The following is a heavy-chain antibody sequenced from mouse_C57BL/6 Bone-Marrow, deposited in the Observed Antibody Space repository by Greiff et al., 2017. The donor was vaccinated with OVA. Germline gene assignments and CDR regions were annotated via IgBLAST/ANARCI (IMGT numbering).Heavy chain of an antibody. CDR2: ISDGGSYT. CDR1: GFTFSSYA. V-gene: IGHV5-4*01. D-gene: IGHD2-3*01. CDR3: ASYDGYYRFAH. J-gene: IGHJ3*01. Sequence: EVQRVESGGGLVKPGGSLKLSCAASGFTFSSYAMSWVRQTPEKRLEWVATISDGGSYTYYPDNVKGRFTISRDNAKNNLYLQMSHLKSEDTAMYYCASYDGYYRFAHWGQGTLVTVSA.